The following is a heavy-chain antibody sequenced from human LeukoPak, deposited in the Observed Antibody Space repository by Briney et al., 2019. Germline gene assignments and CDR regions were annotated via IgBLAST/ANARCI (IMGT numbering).Heavy chain of an antibody. D-gene: IGHD6-13*01. CDR2: ISGSGGST. J-gene: IGHJ5*02. CDR1: GFTFSSYA. Sequence: PGGSLRLSCAASGFTFSSYAMSWVRQAPGKGLEWVSAISGSGGSTYYADSVKGRFTISRDNSKSTLYLQMNSLRAEDTAVYYCAKVRHLMVAAAGTNWFDPWGQGTLVTVSS. CDR3: AKVRHLMVAAAGTNWFDP. V-gene: IGHV3-23*01.